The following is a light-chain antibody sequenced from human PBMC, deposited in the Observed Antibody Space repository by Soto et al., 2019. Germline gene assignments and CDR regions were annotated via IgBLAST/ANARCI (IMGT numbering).Light chain of an antibody. J-gene: IGKJ2*01. CDR1: QSIRSY. CDR3: QQSYTTPYT. CDR2: GAS. V-gene: IGKV1-39*01. Sequence: DIQMTQSPSSLSASVGDRVTITCRASQSIRSYLNWYHQKPGKTPQLLIYGASKLQSGAPSRFTGSGSGTHFTLTISSLQPEDFATYYCQQSYTTPYTFGQGTKLEIK.